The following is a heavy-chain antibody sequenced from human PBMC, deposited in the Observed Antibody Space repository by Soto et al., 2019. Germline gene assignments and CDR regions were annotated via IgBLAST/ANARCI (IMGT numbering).Heavy chain of an antibody. CDR3: TIHGQQWLGNRDFDY. J-gene: IGHJ4*02. D-gene: IGHD6-19*01. Sequence: EVQLVESGGGLVQPGGSLKLSCAASGFTFSGSAMHWVRQASGNGLEWVGRIRSKANSYATAYAASVKGRFTISRDDSKNTAYLQMNSLKTEDTAVYYCTIHGQQWLGNRDFDYWGQGTLVTVSS. CDR1: GFTFSGSA. V-gene: IGHV3-73*01. CDR2: IRSKANSYAT.